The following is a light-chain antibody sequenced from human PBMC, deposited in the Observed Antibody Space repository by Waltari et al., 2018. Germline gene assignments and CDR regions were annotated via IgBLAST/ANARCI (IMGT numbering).Light chain of an antibody. CDR2: GAS. V-gene: IGKV3-20*01. CDR3: QHQGT. J-gene: IGKJ2*01. CDR1: QRVRSSY. Sequence: EIVWTQSPGTLSLPPGEGATLSCRASQRVRSSYLAWYQQKPGQAPRLVIYGASSRATGIPDRFSGSGSGTDFTLTISRLEPEDFAAYYCQHQGTFGQGTKLEI.